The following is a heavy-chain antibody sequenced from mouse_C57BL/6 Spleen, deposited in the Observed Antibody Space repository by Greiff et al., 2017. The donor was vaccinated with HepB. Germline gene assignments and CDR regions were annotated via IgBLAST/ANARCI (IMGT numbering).Heavy chain of an antibody. D-gene: IGHD1-1*01. CDR3: ARSLDGSSTRAY. Sequence: VKLMESGAELARPGASVKLSCKASGYTFTSYGISCVKQRTGQGLEWIGEIYPRSGNTYYNEKFKGKATLTADKSSSTAYMELRSLTSEASAVYFCARSLDGSSTRAYWGQGTLVTVSA. CDR1: GYTFTSYG. J-gene: IGHJ3*01. V-gene: IGHV1-81*01. CDR2: IYPRSGNT.